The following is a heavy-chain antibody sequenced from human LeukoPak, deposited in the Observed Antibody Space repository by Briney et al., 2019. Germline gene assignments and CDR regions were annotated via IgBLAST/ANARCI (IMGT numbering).Heavy chain of an antibody. CDR2: IYPGDSDT. J-gene: IGHJ4*02. Sequence: GEPLKISCKGSGYSFTSYWIAWVRQMPGKGLEWMGIIYPGDSDTRYSPSFQGQVTISADKSINIAYLQWSSLKASDTAIYYCARRASATEDLDYWGQGTLVTVSS. V-gene: IGHV5-51*01. CDR1: GYSFTSYW. CDR3: ARRASATEDLDY.